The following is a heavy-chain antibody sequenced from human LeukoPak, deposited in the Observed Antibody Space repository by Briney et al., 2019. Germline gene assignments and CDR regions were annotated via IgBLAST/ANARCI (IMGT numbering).Heavy chain of an antibody. Sequence: SETLSLTCTVSGGSLSSNSYYWGWIRQAPGKGLEWIGSMYYSGSTYYNQSLKSRVTISVDTSKNHFSLKPTSVTAADTAVYYCASHYYDSSGYYPWYFDYWGQGTLVTVSS. CDR2: MYYSGST. V-gene: IGHV4-39*02. CDR3: ASHYYDSSGYYPWYFDY. D-gene: IGHD3-22*01. CDR1: GGSLSSNSYY. J-gene: IGHJ4*02.